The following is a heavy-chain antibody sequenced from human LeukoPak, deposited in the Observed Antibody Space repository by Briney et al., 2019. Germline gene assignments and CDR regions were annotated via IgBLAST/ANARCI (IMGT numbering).Heavy chain of an antibody. J-gene: IGHJ4*02. V-gene: IGHV3-23*01. D-gene: IGHD3-9*01. CDR2: ISGSGGST. CDR1: GFTFSSYG. CDR3: ARGTSRYFDWLSPFDY. Sequence: GGSLRLSCAASGFTFSSYGLNWVRQAPGKGLEWVSVISGSGGSTYYADSVKGRFTISRDNSKNSLYLQMNSLRAEDTAVYYCARGTSRYFDWLSPFDYWGQGTLVTVSS.